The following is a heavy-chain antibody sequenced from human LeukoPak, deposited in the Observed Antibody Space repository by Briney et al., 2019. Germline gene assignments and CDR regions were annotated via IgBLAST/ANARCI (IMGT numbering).Heavy chain of an antibody. V-gene: IGHV6-1*01. CDR1: GDSVSSNIAA. J-gene: IGHJ4*02. D-gene: IGHD5-24*01. CDR2: TKYRSKWYN. Sequence: SQTLSLTCAISGDSVSSNIAAWNWIRQSPSRGLEWLGRTKYRSKWYNDYEVSVKSRITINPDTSNNQFAQQLTAVTAQDTAVYYCARGRDGFNYFDYWGQGTLVTVSS. CDR3: ARGRDGFNYFDY.